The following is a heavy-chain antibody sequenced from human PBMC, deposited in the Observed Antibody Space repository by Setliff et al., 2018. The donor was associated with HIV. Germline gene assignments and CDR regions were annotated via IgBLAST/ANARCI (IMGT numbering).Heavy chain of an antibody. Sequence: SETLSLTCTVSGGSISTSSFSWGWVRQSPGRGLEWIGSIFYGGRTYYNPSLRSRLTVSVDTSKIQSSLELRSLTAADTAVYYCARGYGGTYYSDSSGYYYKVDAFDIWGQGTVVTVSS. J-gene: IGHJ3*02. CDR3: ARGYGGTYYSDSSGYYYKVDAFDI. V-gene: IGHV4-39*07. D-gene: IGHD3-22*01. CDR2: IFYGGRT. CDR1: GGSISTSSFS.